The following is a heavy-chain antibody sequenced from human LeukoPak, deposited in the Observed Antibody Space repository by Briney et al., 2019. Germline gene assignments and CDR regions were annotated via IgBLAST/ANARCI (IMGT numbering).Heavy chain of an antibody. V-gene: IGHV4-59*01. CDR1: GGSITTYS. CDR3: ATDMVGYCGGVTCYSEAY. J-gene: IGHJ4*02. CDR2: IYHSGNT. D-gene: IGHD2-15*01. Sequence: SETLSLTCAVSGGSITTYSWSWLRQPPGKGLEWIGYIYHSGNTNYNPSLNNRVTISVDTSKNQFSLKLTSVTAADTAVYYCATDMVGYCGGVTCYSEAYWGQGTLVTVSS.